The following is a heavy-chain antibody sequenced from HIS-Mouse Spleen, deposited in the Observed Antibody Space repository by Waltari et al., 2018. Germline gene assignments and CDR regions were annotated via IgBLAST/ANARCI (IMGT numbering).Heavy chain of an antibody. CDR2: IYYSGST. V-gene: IGHV4-39*07. D-gene: IGHD6-13*01. Sequence: QLQLVVSGPGLVEHCGTLSLICTAHGGSFTSRSYSWGWIRQPPGKGLEWIGSIYYSGSTYYNPSLKSRVTISVDTSKNQFYLKLSSVTAADTAVYYCAREIPYSSSWYDWYFDLWGRGTLVTVSS. CDR1: GGSFTSRSYS. J-gene: IGHJ2*01. CDR3: AREIPYSSSWYDWYFDL.